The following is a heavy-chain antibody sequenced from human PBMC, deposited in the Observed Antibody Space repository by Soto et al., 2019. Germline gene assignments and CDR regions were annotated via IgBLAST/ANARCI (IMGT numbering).Heavy chain of an antibody. CDR3: AREWMDAFDM. CDR1: GIAVNNNY. Sequence: EVQLVESGGCLIQPGGSLRLSCAPSGIAVNNNYMSWVRQAPGKGLEWVSIIYSGGSTYYADSVKGRFTISRDNSRNTLYLQMNSLRAEDTAVYYCAREWMDAFDMWGKGTMVTVSS. J-gene: IGHJ3*02. V-gene: IGHV3-53*01. CDR2: IYSGGST. D-gene: IGHD2-2*03.